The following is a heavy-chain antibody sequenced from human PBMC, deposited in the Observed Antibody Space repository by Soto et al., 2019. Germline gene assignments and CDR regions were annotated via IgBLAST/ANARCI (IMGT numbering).Heavy chain of an antibody. Sequence: ASVKVSCKASGGTFSSYTINWVRQAPGQGLEWMGWISAYNGNTNFAQKLQDRVSLTTDTSSTTAYMELRSLTSDDTAVYYCARDLVPGYTGFSDYWGQGTLVTVSS. V-gene: IGHV1-18*01. CDR1: GGTFSSYT. J-gene: IGHJ4*02. CDR3: ARDLVPGYTGFSDY. CDR2: ISAYNGNT. D-gene: IGHD5-12*01.